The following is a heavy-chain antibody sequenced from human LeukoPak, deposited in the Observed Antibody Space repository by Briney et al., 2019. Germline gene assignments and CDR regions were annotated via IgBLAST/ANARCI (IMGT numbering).Heavy chain of an antibody. CDR1: GFTVSSNY. Sequence: GGSLRLSCAASGFTVSSNYMSWVRQAPGKGLEWVSVIYSGGSTSYADSVKGRFTISRDNSKNSLYLQMNSLRAEDTAVYYCARDLNPMYYDFWSGYFDYWGQGTLVTVSS. CDR3: ARDLNPMYYDFWSGYFDY. D-gene: IGHD3-3*01. J-gene: IGHJ4*02. CDR2: IYSGGST. V-gene: IGHV3-66*01.